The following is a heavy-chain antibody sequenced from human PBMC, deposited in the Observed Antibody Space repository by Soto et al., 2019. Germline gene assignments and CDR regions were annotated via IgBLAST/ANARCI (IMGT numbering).Heavy chain of an antibody. J-gene: IGHJ4*02. D-gene: IGHD3-3*01. V-gene: IGHV3-23*01. CDR3: AKLITIFGPGDY. CDR1: GFTFSSYA. CDR2: ISGSGGST. Sequence: EVQLLESGGGLVQPGGSLRLSCAASGFTFSSYAMSWVRQAPGKGLEWVSAISGSGGSTYYADSVKGRFTISRDNSKNPLDPAMNSLRAEDTAVYYCAKLITIFGPGDYWGQGTLVTVSS.